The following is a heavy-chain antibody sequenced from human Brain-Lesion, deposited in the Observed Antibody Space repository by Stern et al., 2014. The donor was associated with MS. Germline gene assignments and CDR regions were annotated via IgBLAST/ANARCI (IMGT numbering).Heavy chain of an antibody. Sequence: EDQLVESGGGLVRPGGSVRLSCAVSGFTFSDHYMDWVRQAPGKGLEWVGRSRNKPNSYTTEYAASVKGRFTVSRDDSKNLLYLQMNSLKTDDTAVYYCARGFHSFDSWGQGTLVTVSS. V-gene: IGHV3-72*01. CDR1: GFTFSDHY. CDR2: SRNKPNSYTT. J-gene: IGHJ4*02. CDR3: ARGFHSFDS.